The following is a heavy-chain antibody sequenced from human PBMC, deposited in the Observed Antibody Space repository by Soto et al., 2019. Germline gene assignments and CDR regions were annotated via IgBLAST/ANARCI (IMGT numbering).Heavy chain of an antibody. J-gene: IGHJ3*02. D-gene: IGHD3-9*01. V-gene: IGHV1-2*04. CDR2: INPNSGGT. Sequence: ASVKVSCKASGYTFTGYYMHWVRQAPGQGLEWMGWINPNSGGTNYAQKFQGWVTMTRDTSISTAYMELSRLRSDDTAVYYCARSIITGTWRRYDILTGYYPVYAFDIWGQGTMVTVSS. CDR1: GYTFTGYY. CDR3: ARSIITGTWRRYDILTGYYPVYAFDI.